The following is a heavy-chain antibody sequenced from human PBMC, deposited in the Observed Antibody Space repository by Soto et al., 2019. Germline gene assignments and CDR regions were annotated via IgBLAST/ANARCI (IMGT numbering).Heavy chain of an antibody. D-gene: IGHD6-19*01. J-gene: IGHJ4*02. CDR2: VSSSSSYI. CDR3: ARLLDGIAVAPFDH. CDR1: GFTFSSYS. Sequence: GALSLSCAASGFTFSSYSMNWVRQAPGKGLEWVSSVSSSSSYIYYADSVKGRFTISRDNAKNSLYLQMNSLRAEDTAVYYCARLLDGIAVAPFDHWGQGTLVTVSS. V-gene: IGHV3-21*01.